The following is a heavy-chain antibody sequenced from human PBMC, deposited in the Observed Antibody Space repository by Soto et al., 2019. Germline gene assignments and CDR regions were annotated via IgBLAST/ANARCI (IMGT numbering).Heavy chain of an antibody. V-gene: IGHV4-39*01. D-gene: IGHD2-15*01. Sequence: QLHLQESGPGLVKPAETLSLICSVSGGSISSGSYYWAWIRQPPGKRLEWIGNIYYGGSTNYNPSPQSRVTMSVDTSKDQFSLTLSSMTAADTAVYYCARRAPGSRFFDYWGQETLVTVSS. J-gene: IGHJ4*02. CDR2: IYYGGST. CDR1: GGSISSGSYY. CDR3: ARRAPGSRFFDY.